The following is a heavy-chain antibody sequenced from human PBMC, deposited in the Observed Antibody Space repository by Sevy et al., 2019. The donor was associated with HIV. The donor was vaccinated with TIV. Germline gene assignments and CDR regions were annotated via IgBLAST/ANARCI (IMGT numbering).Heavy chain of an antibody. J-gene: IGHJ3*02. D-gene: IGHD3-22*01. CDR3: ARGRITMRPRSDAFDI. CDR1: GFTFSSYS. V-gene: IGHV3-21*01. CDR2: ISSSSSYI. Sequence: GGSLRLSCAASGFTFSSYSMNWVRQAPGKGLEWVSSISSSSSYIYYADSVKGRFTISRDNAKNSLYLQMNSLRAEDTAVYYCARGRITMRPRSDAFDIWGQGTMVTVSS.